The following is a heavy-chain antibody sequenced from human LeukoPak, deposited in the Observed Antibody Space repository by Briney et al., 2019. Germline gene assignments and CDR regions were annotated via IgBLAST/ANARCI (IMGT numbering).Heavy chain of an antibody. D-gene: IGHD6-6*01. V-gene: IGHV1-8*03. CDR3: AREYSSSSNDY. CDR2: MNPNSGNT. CDR1: GYSFIDFY. J-gene: IGHJ4*02. Sequence: ASVKVSCKASGYSFIDFYIHFVRQATGQGLEWMGWMNPNSGNTGYAQKFQGRVTITRNTSISTAYMELSSLRSEDTAVYYCAREYSSSSNDYWGQGTLVTVSS.